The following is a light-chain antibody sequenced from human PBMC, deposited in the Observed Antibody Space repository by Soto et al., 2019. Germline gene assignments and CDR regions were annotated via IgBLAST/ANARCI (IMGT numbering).Light chain of an antibody. V-gene: IGKV3-20*01. CDR3: PQYGRSPRT. J-gene: IGKJ1*01. CDR1: QSVSSSY. CDR2: GAS. Sequence: EIVLTQSPGTLSLSPGERATLSCRASQSVSSSYLAWYQQKPGTAPRLLIYGASSRATGIPDRLSGSGSGTDFTLTISRLEPEDFAVYYCPQYGRSPRTFGQGTKVDVK.